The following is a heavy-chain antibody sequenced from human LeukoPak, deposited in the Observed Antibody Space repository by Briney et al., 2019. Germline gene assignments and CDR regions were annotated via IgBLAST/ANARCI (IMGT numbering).Heavy chain of an antibody. D-gene: IGHD5-12*01. CDR3: ARGRSGDGGYSYFDY. CDR2: IIPIFGTA. V-gene: IGHV1-69*06. J-gene: IGHJ4*02. CDR1: GGTFSSYA. Sequence: SVKVSCKASGGTFSSYAISWVRQAPGQGLEWMGGIIPIFGTANYAQKFQGRVTITADKSTSTAYMELSSLRSEDTAVYYCARGRSGDGGYSYFDYWGQGTLVTVSS.